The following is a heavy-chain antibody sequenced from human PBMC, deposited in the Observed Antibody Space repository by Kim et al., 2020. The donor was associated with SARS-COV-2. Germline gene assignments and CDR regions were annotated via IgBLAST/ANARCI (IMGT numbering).Heavy chain of an antibody. D-gene: IGHD1-1*01. CDR2: IRSKAYGGTT. CDR3: TRDPVYKRGGYYYYGMDV. Sequence: GGSLRLSCTASGFTFGDYAMSWFRQAPGKGLEWVGFIRSKAYGGTTEYAASVKGRFTISRDDSKSIAYLQMNSLKTEDTAVYYCTRDPVYKRGGYYYYGMDVWGQGTTVTVSS. CDR1: GFTFGDYA. V-gene: IGHV3-49*03. J-gene: IGHJ6*02.